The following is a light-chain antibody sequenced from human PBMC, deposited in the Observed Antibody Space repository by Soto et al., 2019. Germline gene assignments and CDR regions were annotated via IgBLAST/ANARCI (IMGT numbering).Light chain of an antibody. CDR1: QSISTW. Sequence: DIQMTQSPSTLSASVGDRVTITCRASQSISTWLAWYQQKPGKAPKLLIYKASSLESGVSSRFSGSGSGTEFTLTISSLQPDDCATYYCQQYNTCPLTFGGGTTVEIK. CDR2: KAS. CDR3: QQYNTCPLT. J-gene: IGKJ4*01. V-gene: IGKV1-5*03.